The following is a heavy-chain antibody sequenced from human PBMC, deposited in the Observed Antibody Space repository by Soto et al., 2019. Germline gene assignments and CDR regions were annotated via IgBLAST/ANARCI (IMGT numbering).Heavy chain of an antibody. V-gene: IGHV3-23*01. CDR2: ITGSGDYT. CDR1: GFTFSNYA. D-gene: IGHD3-22*01. CDR3: AKARYFDSTGYLYYFDY. Sequence: EVQLLESGGGLAQPGASLRLSCAASGFTFSNYAMSWVRQAPGKRLEWVSSITGSGDYTYYADSVKGRFTISRDNSKNTLYLQMNGLRAGDTAVYYCAKARYFDSTGYLYYFDYWGQGTLITVSS. J-gene: IGHJ4*02.